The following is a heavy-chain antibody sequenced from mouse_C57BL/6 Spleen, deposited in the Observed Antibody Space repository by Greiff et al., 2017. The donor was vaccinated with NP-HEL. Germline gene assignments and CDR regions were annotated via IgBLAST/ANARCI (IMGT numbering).Heavy chain of an antibody. Sequence: VHVKQSGAELVRPGASVKLSCTASGFNIKDDYMHWVKQRPEQGLEWIGWIDPENGDTEYASKFQGKATITADTSSNTAYLQLSSLTSEDTAVYYCTTRRYYAMDYWGQGTSVTVSS. V-gene: IGHV14-4*01. CDR1: GFNIKDDY. J-gene: IGHJ4*01. CDR2: IDPENGDT. CDR3: TTRRYYAMDY.